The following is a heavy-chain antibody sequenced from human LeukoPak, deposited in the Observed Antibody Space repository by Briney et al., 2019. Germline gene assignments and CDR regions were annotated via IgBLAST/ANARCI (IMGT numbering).Heavy chain of an antibody. V-gene: IGHV4-59*01. CDR1: GVSISSYY. D-gene: IGHD1-26*01. J-gene: IGHJ5*02. CDR3: ARVDSGSYYSRGDNWFDP. Sequence: SETLSLTCTVSGVSISSYYWSWIRQPPGKGLEWVGYIYYSGSTNYNPSLKSRVTISVDTSKNQFSLKLSSVTAADTAVYYCARVDSGSYYSRGDNWFDPWGQGTLVTVSS. CDR2: IYYSGST.